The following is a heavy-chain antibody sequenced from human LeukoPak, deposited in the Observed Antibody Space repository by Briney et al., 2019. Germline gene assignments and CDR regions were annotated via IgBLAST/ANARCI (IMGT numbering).Heavy chain of an antibody. CDR3: ARDLAYGYEEFDY. CDR2: INPNSGGT. Sequence: ASVKVSCKASGYTFTGYYMHWVRQAPGQGLEWMGWINPNSGGTNYAQKFQGRVTMTRDTSISTAYMELSRLRSDDTAVHYCARDLAYGYEEFDYWGQGTLVTVSS. D-gene: IGHD5-18*01. V-gene: IGHV1-2*02. CDR1: GYTFTGYY. J-gene: IGHJ4*02.